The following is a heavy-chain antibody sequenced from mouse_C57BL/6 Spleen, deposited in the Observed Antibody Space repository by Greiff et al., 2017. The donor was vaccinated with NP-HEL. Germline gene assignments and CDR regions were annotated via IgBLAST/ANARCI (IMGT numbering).Heavy chain of an antibody. Sequence: QVQLQQSGAELARPGASVKLSCKASGYTFTSYGISWVKQRTGQGLEWIGEIYPRSGNTYYNEKFKGKATLTADKSSSTAYMELRSLTSEDSAVYVCARSEDYDYDYYAMDYWGQGTSVTVSS. D-gene: IGHD2-4*01. CDR2: IYPRSGNT. V-gene: IGHV1-81*01. J-gene: IGHJ4*01. CDR1: GYTFTSYG. CDR3: ARSEDYDYDYYAMDY.